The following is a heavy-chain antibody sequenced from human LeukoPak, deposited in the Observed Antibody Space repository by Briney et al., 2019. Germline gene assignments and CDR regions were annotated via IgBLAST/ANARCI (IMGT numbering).Heavy chain of an antibody. Sequence: GGSLRLSCAASGFTFSNYDMSWVRQAPGRGLEWVSGINSNVDKTYYADSVKGRFTISRDNAKNSLYLQMNSLRAEDTAVYYCVRGSLASGVVVYYYYYLDVWGKGTTVTVSS. CDR2: INSNVDKT. V-gene: IGHV3-23*01. D-gene: IGHD3-3*01. J-gene: IGHJ6*03. CDR1: GFTFSNYD. CDR3: VRGSLASGVVVYYYYYLDV.